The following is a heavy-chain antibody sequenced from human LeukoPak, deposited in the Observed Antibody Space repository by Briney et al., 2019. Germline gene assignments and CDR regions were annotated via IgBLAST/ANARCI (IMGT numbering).Heavy chain of an antibody. D-gene: IGHD3-22*01. CDR3: AKEGNWDSSGYYFSPPDY. J-gene: IGHJ4*02. Sequence: GGSLRLSCAASGFTFSSYGMHWVRQAPGKGLEWVAFIRYDGSNKYYADSVKGRFTISRDNSKNTLYLQMNSLRAEDTAVYYCAKEGNWDSSGYYFSPPDYWGQGTLVTVSS. V-gene: IGHV3-30*02. CDR1: GFTFSSYG. CDR2: IRYDGSNK.